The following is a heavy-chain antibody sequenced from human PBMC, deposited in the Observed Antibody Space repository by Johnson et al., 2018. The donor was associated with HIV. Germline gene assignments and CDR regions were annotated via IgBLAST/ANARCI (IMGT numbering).Heavy chain of an antibody. D-gene: IGHD3-3*01. J-gene: IGHJ3*02. CDR3: ARDLRQFLEWSTTFDI. CDR1: GFTFSTYW. Sequence: VHLVESGGGLVQPGGSLRLSCVASGFTFSTYWMSWVRQAPGKGLEWVANINQDGSEKSYVDSVKGRFTISRDNVKNMLYLQMNSLRPEDTAVYYCARDLRQFLEWSTTFDIWGQGTMVTVSS. CDR2: INQDGSEK. V-gene: IGHV3-7*01.